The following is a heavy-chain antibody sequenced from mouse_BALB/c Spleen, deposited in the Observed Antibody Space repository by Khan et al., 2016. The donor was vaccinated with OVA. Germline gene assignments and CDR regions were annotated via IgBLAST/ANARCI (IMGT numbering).Heavy chain of an antibody. CDR1: GYTFTSYT. D-gene: IGHD2-14*01. J-gene: IGHJ3*01. V-gene: IGHV1-4*01. CDR2: INPSNIYI. CDR3: VRDGAYHRSDGWFAY. Sequence: QVQLQQSGAELARPGASVKMSCKASGYTFTSYTMHWVRQRPGQAPEWIGHINPSNIYINYNQNFKDKATLIVYRSTSTAYMLLSSLTSEDSAVYYFVRDGAYHRSDGWFAYWGQGTLVTVSA.